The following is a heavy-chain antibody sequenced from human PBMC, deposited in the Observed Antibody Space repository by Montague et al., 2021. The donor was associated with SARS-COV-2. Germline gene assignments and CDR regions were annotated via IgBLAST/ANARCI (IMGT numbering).Heavy chain of an antibody. Sequence: SLRLSCAASGFTVSSNYMSWVRQAPGKGLEWVSVIYSGGSTYYADSVKGRFTISRDNSKNTLYLQMNSLRAEDTAVYYCARSGVSSGRGAFDIWGQGTMVTVSS. CDR3: ARSGVSSGRGAFDI. V-gene: IGHV3-53*01. J-gene: IGHJ3*02. D-gene: IGHD6-19*01. CDR2: IYSGGST. CDR1: GFTVSSNY.